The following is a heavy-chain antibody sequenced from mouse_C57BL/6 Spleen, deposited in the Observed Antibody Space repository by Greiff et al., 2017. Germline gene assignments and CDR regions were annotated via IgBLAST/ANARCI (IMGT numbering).Heavy chain of an antibody. CDR2: INPSNGGT. CDR1: GYTFTSYW. Sequence: QVQLKQSGTELVKPGASVKLSCKASGYTFTSYWMHWVKQRPGQGLEWIGNINPSNGGTNYNEKFKSKATLTVDKSSSTAYMQLSSLTSEDSAVYYCASEDYDGAWFDYWGQGTLVTVSA. CDR3: ASEDYDGAWFDY. J-gene: IGHJ3*01. D-gene: IGHD2-4*01. V-gene: IGHV1-53*01.